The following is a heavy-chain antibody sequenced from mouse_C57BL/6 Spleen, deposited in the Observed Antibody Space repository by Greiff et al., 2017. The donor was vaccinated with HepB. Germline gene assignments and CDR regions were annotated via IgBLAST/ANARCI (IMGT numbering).Heavy chain of an antibody. V-gene: IGHV1-7*01. CDR3: ANLITTVVATRAY. Sequence: VQLQQSGAELAKPGASVKLSCKASGYTFTSYWMHWVKQRPGQGLEWIGYINPSSGYTKYNQKFKDKATLTADKSSSTAYMQLSSLTYEDSAVYYCANLITTVVATRAYWGQGTLVTVSA. D-gene: IGHD1-1*01. CDR2: INPSSGYT. CDR1: GYTFTSYW. J-gene: IGHJ3*01.